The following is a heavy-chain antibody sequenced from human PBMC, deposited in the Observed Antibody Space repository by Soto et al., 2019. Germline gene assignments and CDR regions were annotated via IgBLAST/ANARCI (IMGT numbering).Heavy chain of an antibody. Sequence: QVQLEQSGAEVKKPGASVKVSCKTSGYTFTSYTLHWVRQAPGQGLEWMGWINAGNGREKYSQRFQDRVSLSTDKPPTTAYMELRGPGSEDTAMFYWARGGGWVGEASFDSWGQGTLVTVSS. D-gene: IGHD3-10*01. CDR2: INAGNGRE. CDR1: GYTFTSYT. J-gene: IGHJ4*02. CDR3: ARGGGWVGEASFDS. V-gene: IGHV1-3*01.